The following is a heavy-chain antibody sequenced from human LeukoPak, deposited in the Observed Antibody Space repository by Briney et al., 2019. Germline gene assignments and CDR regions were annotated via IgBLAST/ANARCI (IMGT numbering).Heavy chain of an antibody. D-gene: IGHD3-10*01. V-gene: IGHV3-74*01. CDR3: ARDTVLWFGESYDPYNWFDP. CDR2: INSDGSST. Sequence: PGGPLRLSCAASGFTFSSYWMHWVRQAPGKGLVWVSRINSDGSSTSYADSVKGRFTISRDNAKNTLYLQMNSLRAEDTAVYYCARDTVLWFGESYDPYNWFDPWGQGTLVTASS. CDR1: GFTFSSYW. J-gene: IGHJ5*02.